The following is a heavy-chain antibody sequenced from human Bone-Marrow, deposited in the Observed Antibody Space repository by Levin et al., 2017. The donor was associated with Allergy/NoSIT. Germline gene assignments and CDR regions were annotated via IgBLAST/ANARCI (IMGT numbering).Heavy chain of an antibody. D-gene: IGHD3-10*01. CDR2: IYYPGNT. Sequence: SQTLSLTCTVSGESFSSSGFYWTWIRQYPGKGLEWIGHIYYPGNTSYNPSLKSRASISDDRSKNHFSLKLASVTAADTAVYYCARESVYYGSGSWIDCWGQGTLVTVSS. CDR1: GESFSSSGFY. CDR3: ARESVYYGSGSWIDC. V-gene: IGHV4-31*02. J-gene: IGHJ4*02.